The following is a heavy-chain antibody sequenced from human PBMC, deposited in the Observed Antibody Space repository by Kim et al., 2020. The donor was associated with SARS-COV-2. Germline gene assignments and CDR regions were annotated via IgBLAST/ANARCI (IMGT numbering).Heavy chain of an antibody. CDR1: EFTFSNYN. Sequence: GGSLRLSCAASEFTFSNYNMHWVRQAPGRGPEYVSAISTDGGVTYYANSVKGRFTISRDNSKNTLYLQMGSLRVEDMAVYYCARIRSGYYDYWGQGTLLTVSS. CDR2: ISTDGGVT. CDR3: ARIRSGYYDY. V-gene: IGHV3-64*01. J-gene: IGHJ4*02. D-gene: IGHD2-15*01.